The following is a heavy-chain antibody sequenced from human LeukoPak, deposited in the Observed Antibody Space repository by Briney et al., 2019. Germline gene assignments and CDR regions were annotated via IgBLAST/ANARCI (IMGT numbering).Heavy chain of an antibody. D-gene: IGHD1-14*01. CDR2: ITSSGSTM. CDR1: GFTFSSYE. V-gene: IGHV3-48*03. Sequence: PGGSLRLSCAVSGFTFSSYEMNWVRQAPGKGLEWVSYITSSGSTMYYADSVKGRFTISRDNAKNSLYLQMNSLRAEDTAVYYCARVTFNYFDYWGQGTLVTVSS. CDR3: ARVTFNYFDY. J-gene: IGHJ4*02.